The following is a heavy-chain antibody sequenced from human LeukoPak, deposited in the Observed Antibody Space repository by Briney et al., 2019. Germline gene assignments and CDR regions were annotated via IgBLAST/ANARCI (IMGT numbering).Heavy chain of an antibody. V-gene: IGHV3-74*01. D-gene: IGHD5-18*01. CDR2: INSDGSST. CDR1: GFTFSSYW. Sequence: GGSLRLSCAASGFTFSSYWMHWVRQAPGKGLVWVSRINSDGSSTRYADSVKGRFTISRDNAKNTLYLQMNSLRAEDTAVYFCARTTGYSYGYDAFDIWGQGTMVTVSS. CDR3: ARTTGYSYGYDAFDI. J-gene: IGHJ3*02.